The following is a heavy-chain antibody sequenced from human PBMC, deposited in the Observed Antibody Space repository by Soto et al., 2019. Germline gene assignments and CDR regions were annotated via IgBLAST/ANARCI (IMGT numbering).Heavy chain of an antibody. CDR2: IIPIFGTA. Sequence: QVQLVQSGAEVKKPGSSVNVSCKASGGTFSSYAISWVRQAPGQGLEWMGGIIPIFGTANYAQKFQGRVTITADESTRTAYMEMSSLRSEDTAVYYCARDWGYYDSSGAHLHKKYNWFDPWGQGTLVTVSS. V-gene: IGHV1-69*12. J-gene: IGHJ5*02. CDR3: ARDWGYYDSSGAHLHKKYNWFDP. CDR1: GGTFSSYA. D-gene: IGHD3-22*01.